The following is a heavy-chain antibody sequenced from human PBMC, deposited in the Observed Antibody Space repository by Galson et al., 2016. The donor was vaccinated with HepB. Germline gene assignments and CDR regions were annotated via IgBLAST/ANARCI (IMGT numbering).Heavy chain of an antibody. CDR3: AGGKVASGGGS. CDR2: IYNTGST. D-gene: IGHD1-26*01. Sequence: SETLSLTCAVSGGSINSDVWWSWVRQAPGKGLEWIGEIYNTGSTNYNPSLTTRFIMSLDKSKNQFSLKANSVTAADTAVYFCAGGKVASGGGSWGQGILVGVSS. J-gene: IGHJ5*02. CDR1: GGSINSDVW. V-gene: IGHV4-4*02.